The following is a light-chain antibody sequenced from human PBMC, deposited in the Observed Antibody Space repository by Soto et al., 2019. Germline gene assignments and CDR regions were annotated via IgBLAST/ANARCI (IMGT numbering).Light chain of an antibody. CDR2: EVS. Sequence: QSALTQPASVSGSPGQSITISFTGTSSDVGGYNYVSWYQQDPGKAPKLMIYEVSNRPSGVSNRFSGSKSGNTASLTISGLQAEDEADYYCSSYTSSSTLLVFGGGTKLTVL. V-gene: IGLV2-14*01. CDR3: SSYTSSSTLLV. J-gene: IGLJ2*01. CDR1: SSDVGGYNY.